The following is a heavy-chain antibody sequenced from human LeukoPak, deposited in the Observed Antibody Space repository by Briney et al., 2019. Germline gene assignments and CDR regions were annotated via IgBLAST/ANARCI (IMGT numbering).Heavy chain of an antibody. CDR1: GFTFGIYS. D-gene: IGHD3-10*01. Sequence: PGGSLRLSCAASGFTFGIYSMNWVRQAPGKGLEWVSSISSSSRYIDYADSVKGRFTISRDNARNSLSLQMNSLRAEDTAVYYCARGGGFYYMDVWVKGTTVTVSS. CDR3: ARGGGFYYMDV. V-gene: IGHV3-21*01. J-gene: IGHJ6*03. CDR2: ISSSSRYI.